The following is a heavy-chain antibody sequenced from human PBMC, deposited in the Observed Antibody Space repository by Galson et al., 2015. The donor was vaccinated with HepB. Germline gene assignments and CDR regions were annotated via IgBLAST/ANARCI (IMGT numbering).Heavy chain of an antibody. CDR3: ARVWAKGIAAAGTPHFDY. D-gene: IGHD6-13*01. J-gene: IGHJ4*02. CDR1: GFTFSSYS. CDR2: ISSSSSYI. Sequence: SLRLSCAASGFTFSSYSMNWVRQAPGKGLEWVSSISSSSSYIYYADSVKGRFTISRDNAKNSLYLQMNSLRAEDTAVYYCARVWAKGIAAAGTPHFDYWGRGTLVTVSS. V-gene: IGHV3-21*01.